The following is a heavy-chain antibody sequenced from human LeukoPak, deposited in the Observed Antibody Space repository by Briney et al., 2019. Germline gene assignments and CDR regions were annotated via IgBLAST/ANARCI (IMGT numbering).Heavy chain of an antibody. V-gene: IGHV3-23*01. J-gene: IGHJ4*02. CDR3: AKVHYYDSSGYYYVSRYFDY. CDR1: GFTFSSYA. CDR2: ISGSGGST. Sequence: GGSLRLSCAASGFTFSSYAMSWVRQAPGKGLEWVSAISGSGGSTYYADSVKGRFTISRDNSRNTLYLQMNSLRAEDTAVYYCAKVHYYDSSGYYYVSRYFDYWGQGTLVTVSS. D-gene: IGHD3-22*01.